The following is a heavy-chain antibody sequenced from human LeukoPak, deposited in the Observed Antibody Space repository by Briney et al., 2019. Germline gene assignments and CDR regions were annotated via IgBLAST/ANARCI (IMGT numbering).Heavy chain of an antibody. D-gene: IGHD3-22*01. CDR1: GGSIISSSYY. CDR2: IYYSGNT. CDR3: ARVTGYMIEDYFDY. Sequence: PSETLSLTCTVSGGSIISSSYYWGWIRQPPGKGLEWIGSIYYSGNTDYNPSLKSRVTISVETSKNQFSLKLSSVTAADTAVYYCARVTGYMIEDYFDYWGQGTLVTVSS. J-gene: IGHJ4*02. V-gene: IGHV4-39*07.